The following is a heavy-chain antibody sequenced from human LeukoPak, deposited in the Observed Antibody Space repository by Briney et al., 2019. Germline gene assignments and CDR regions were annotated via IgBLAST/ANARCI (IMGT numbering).Heavy chain of an antibody. V-gene: IGHV3-23*01. CDR2: INYSGGHK. CDR3: AKDDSMTLDHFDY. D-gene: IGHD4-11*01. J-gene: IGHJ4*02. Sequence: GGSLRLSCIASGFTFNNCAMSWVRQAPGKGLDGVAGINYSGGHKYYADSVKGRFTISRDSSKNTLSLQMNSLTTEDTAVYYCAKDDSMTLDHFDYWGQGALVTVSS. CDR1: GFTFNNCA.